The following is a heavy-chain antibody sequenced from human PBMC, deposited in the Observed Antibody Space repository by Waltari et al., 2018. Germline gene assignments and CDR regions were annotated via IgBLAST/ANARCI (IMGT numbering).Heavy chain of an antibody. Sequence: QVQLQESGPGLVKPSETLSLTCTVSGGSISSYYWSWIRQPPGKGLEWIGYIYYRASTNYNPALKSRVTISVDTSKNQFSLKLSSVTAADTAVYYCASMTSGYSSGWYPEYFQHWGQGTLVTVSS. D-gene: IGHD6-19*01. J-gene: IGHJ1*01. V-gene: IGHV4-59*01. CDR3: ASMTSGYSSGWYPEYFQH. CDR2: IYYRAST. CDR1: GGSISSYY.